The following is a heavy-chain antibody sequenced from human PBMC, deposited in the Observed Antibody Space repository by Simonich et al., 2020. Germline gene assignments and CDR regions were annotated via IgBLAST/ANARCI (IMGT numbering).Heavy chain of an antibody. Sequence: QVQLVESGGGVVQPGRSLRLSCAASGFTSSSYAMHWVRQAPGKGLEWVAVISYDGSNKYYADSGKGRFTISRDNSKNTLYLQMNSLRAEDTAVYYCAREGLLLDAFDIWGQGTMVTVSS. D-gene: IGHD2-15*01. J-gene: IGHJ3*02. CDR2: ISYDGSNK. CDR1: GFTSSSYA. CDR3: AREGLLLDAFDI. V-gene: IGHV3-30*07.